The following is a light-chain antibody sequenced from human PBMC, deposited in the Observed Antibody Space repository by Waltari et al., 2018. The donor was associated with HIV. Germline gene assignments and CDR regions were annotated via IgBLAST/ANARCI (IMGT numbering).Light chain of an antibody. CDR1: ALANKH. Sequence: SYEPTQPSSVSVSPGQTAKITCSGDALANKHAPWFQQKSGQAPLVVIYKDTERPSDIPERFSGSSSGTTVTLTINGAQVEDEADYYCYSATDDYRVIFGGGTQLTVL. V-gene: IGLV3-27*01. CDR3: YSATDDYRVI. CDR2: KDT. J-gene: IGLJ2*01.